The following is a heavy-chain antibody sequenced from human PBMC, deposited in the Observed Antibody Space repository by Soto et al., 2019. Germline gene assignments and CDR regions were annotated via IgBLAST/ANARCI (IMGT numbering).Heavy chain of an antibody. J-gene: IGHJ4*02. CDR3: ARGGNMTTVSQGFDY. CDR1: GGSFSGYY. Sequence: QVQLQQWGAGLLKPSETLSLTCAVYGGSFSGYYWSWIRQPPGKGLEWIGEINHSGSTNYNPSLKSRVTKSVDTSKNQFSLKLSSVTAADTAVYYCARGGNMTTVSQGFDYWGQGTLVTVSS. D-gene: IGHD4-17*01. V-gene: IGHV4-34*01. CDR2: INHSGST.